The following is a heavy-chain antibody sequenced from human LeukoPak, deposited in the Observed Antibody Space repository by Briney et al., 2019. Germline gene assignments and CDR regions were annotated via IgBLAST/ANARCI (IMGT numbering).Heavy chain of an antibody. Sequence: SQTLSLTCAVSGDSVSSSSAVWNWIRQSPSRGLEWLGRTYYRSKWHNEYAESVKSRISITSDTSKNQFSLKLSSVTAADTAVYYCARLLGGIVVPNWFDPWGQGTLVTVSS. CDR1: GDSVSSSSAV. CDR2: TYYRSKWHN. D-gene: IGHD2-2*01. V-gene: IGHV6-1*01. J-gene: IGHJ5*02. CDR3: ARLLGGIVVPNWFDP.